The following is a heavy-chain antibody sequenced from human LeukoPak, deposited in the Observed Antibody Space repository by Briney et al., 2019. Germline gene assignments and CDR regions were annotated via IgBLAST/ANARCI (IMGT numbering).Heavy chain of an antibody. CDR2: ISYDGSNK. J-gene: IGHJ4*02. CDR3: AKDRTHYYDSSGYAPDY. V-gene: IGHV3-30*18. Sequence: QPGRSLRLSCAASGFTFSSYGMHWVRQAPGKGLEWVAVISYDGSNKYYADSVKGRFTISRDNSKNTLYLQMNSLRAEDTAVYYCAKDRTHYYDSSGYAPDYWGQGTLVTVSS. D-gene: IGHD3-22*01. CDR1: GFTFSSYG.